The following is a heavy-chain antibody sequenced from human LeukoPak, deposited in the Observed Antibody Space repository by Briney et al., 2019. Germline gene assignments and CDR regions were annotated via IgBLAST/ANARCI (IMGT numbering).Heavy chain of an antibody. Sequence: GGSLRLSCAASGFTFSSYSMNWVRQAPGKGLEWVSSISSSSSYIYYADSVKGRFTISRDNAKNSLYLQMNSLRAEDTAVYYCAISNYDSRGYYVYWGQGTLVTVSS. J-gene: IGHJ4*02. CDR2: ISSSSSYI. V-gene: IGHV3-21*01. D-gene: IGHD3-22*01. CDR1: GFTFSSYS. CDR3: AISNYDSRGYYVY.